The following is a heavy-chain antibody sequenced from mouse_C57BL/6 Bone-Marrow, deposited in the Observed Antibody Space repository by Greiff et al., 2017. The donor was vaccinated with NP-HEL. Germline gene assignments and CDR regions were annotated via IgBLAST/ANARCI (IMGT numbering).Heavy chain of an antibody. J-gene: IGHJ2*01. Sequence: EVQLVESGAELVRPGASVKLSCTASGFNIKDDYMHWVKQRPEQGLEWIGWIDPENGDTEYASKFQGKATITADTSSNTAYLQLSSLTSEDTAVYYCTATVVRDYWGQGPLSQSPQ. CDR3: TATVVRDY. CDR2: IDPENGDT. D-gene: IGHD1-1*01. CDR1: GFNIKDDY. V-gene: IGHV14-4*01.